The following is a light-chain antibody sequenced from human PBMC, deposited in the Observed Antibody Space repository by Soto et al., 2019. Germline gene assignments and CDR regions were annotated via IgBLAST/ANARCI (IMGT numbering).Light chain of an antibody. Sequence: QTVVTQEPSFSVAPGGTVTLTCGLTSGSVSTSNLPSWYQQTPGQAPRTLIYNTNTRSFGVPDRFSGSILGNKAALTITGAQADDESEYYCMLHVGSGISVFGGGTKVTVL. CDR2: NTN. CDR1: SGSVSTSNL. J-gene: IGLJ2*01. V-gene: IGLV8-61*01. CDR3: MLHVGSGISV.